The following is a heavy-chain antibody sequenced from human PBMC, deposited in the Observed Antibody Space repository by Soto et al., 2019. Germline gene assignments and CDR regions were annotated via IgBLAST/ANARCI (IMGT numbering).Heavy chain of an antibody. CDR1: GFTFSSYA. CDR3: AKRDSSGWTPRADY. D-gene: IGHD6-19*01. J-gene: IGHJ4*02. CDR2: ISGSGSST. V-gene: IGHV3-23*01. Sequence: EVQLLESGGGLVQPGESLRLSCEAAGFTFSSYAMSWVRQAPGKGLEWVSGISGSGSSTYYADSVKGRFTISRDNHKNTLYLQMNSLRAEDTAVYYCAKRDSSGWTPRADYWGQGTLVTVSS.